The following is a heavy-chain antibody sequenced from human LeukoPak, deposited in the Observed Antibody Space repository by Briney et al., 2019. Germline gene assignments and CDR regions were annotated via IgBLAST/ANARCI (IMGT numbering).Heavy chain of an antibody. Sequence: SETLSLTCSVSGDXINTYYWSWIRQPPGKGLEWIGYLYYTGTTNYNPSLKSRLTISVDTSKNQLSLRLTSVTAADAAVYYCARGASVRSGTFDIWGQGTMVTVSS. CDR2: LYYTGTT. V-gene: IGHV4-59*01. CDR1: GDXINTYY. D-gene: IGHD4-11*01. CDR3: ARGASVRSGTFDI. J-gene: IGHJ3*02.